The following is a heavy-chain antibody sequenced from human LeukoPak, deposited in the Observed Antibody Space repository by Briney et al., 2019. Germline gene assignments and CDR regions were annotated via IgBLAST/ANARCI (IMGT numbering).Heavy chain of an antibody. CDR1: GFTFSSYS. CDR2: ISSSSSYI. CDR3: ARDSYYYDSSGYYPYYYMDV. Sequence: GGSLRLSCAASGFTFSSYSMNWVRQAPGKGLEWVSSISSSSSYIYYADSVKGRFTISRDNAKNSLYLQMNSLRAEDTAVYYCARDSYYYDSSGYYPYYYMDVWGKGTTVTVSS. V-gene: IGHV3-21*01. D-gene: IGHD3-22*01. J-gene: IGHJ6*03.